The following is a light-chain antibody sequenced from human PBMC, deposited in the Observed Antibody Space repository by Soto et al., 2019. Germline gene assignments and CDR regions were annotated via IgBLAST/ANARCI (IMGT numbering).Light chain of an antibody. CDR2: AAS. V-gene: IGKV1-39*01. CDR1: QSISNY. Sequence: DIQMTQSPSSLSAAVGDRVTITCRASQSISNYLNWYQQKPGKAPNLLIYAASSLQSGVPSRFSGSGYGTDFTLTISSLQPEDSATYYCQQSYTTPWTFGQGTKVEIK. CDR3: QQSYTTPWT. J-gene: IGKJ1*01.